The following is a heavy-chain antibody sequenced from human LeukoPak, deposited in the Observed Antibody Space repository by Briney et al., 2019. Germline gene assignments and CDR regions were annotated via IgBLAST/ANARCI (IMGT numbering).Heavy chain of an antibody. D-gene: IGHD3-3*01. CDR3: ARQHDFWSGWSDYMDV. Sequence: GESLKISCKGSGYSFTSYWIGWVRQLPGKGLEWMGIIYPGDSDTRYSPSFQGQVTISADKSISTAYLQWSSLKASDTAMYYCARQHDFWSGWSDYMDVWGRGTTVTVSS. V-gene: IGHV5-51*01. CDR1: GYSFTSYW. J-gene: IGHJ6*03. CDR2: IYPGDSDT.